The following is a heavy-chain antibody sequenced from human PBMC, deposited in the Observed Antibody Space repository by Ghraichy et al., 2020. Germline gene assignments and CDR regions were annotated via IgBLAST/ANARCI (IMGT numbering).Heavy chain of an antibody. CDR2: IGSGRTFM. J-gene: IGHJ4*02. CDR3: ATTQTGTTSGASDS. V-gene: IGHV3-21*01. CDR1: GFTFSAYT. Sequence: GALRLSCAASGFTFSAYTMSWVRQPPGRGLEWVSSIGSGRTFMYYADSVRGRFTISRDDTKKSLYLQMNVLRVEDTAVYYCATTQTGTTSGASDSWGQGTLVTVSS. D-gene: IGHD1-1*01.